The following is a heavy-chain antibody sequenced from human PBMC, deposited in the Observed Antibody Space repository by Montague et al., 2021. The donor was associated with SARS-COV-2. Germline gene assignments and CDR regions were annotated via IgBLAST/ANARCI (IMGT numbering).Heavy chain of an antibody. CDR3: AKANEIFWLGQFSREAFDI. CDR2: ITYEGSKK. V-gene: IGHV3-30*18. D-gene: IGHD2-21*01. Sequence: SLRLSCAGSGFTFNNYSMHWVRHIEGKGLEWVAAITYEGSKKNYTDSVKGRFTISRDSFKITVYLQMNSLKPEDTPVYYCAKANEIFWLGQFSREAFDIWGQGTMVTVSS. CDR1: GFTFNNYS. J-gene: IGHJ3*02.